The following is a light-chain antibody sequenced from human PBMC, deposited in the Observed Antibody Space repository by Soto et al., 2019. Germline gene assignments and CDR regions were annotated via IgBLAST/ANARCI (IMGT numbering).Light chain of an antibody. CDR1: QSISSW. V-gene: IGKV1-5*01. CDR3: QQYSSYWLT. Sequence: DIQMTQSPSTLSASVGERVTITCRASQSISSWLAWYQQKPGKAPKLLIYDASSLESGVPSRFSGRGSGTEFTLTISSLQPDDFATYYCQQYSSYWLTFGGGTKVEIK. J-gene: IGKJ4*01. CDR2: DAS.